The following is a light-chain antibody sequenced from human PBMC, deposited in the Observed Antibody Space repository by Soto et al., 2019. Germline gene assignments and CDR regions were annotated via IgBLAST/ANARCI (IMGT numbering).Light chain of an antibody. CDR2: DVS. J-gene: IGKJ4*02. CDR1: QSVRSY. CDR3: QQRSDWPPT. V-gene: IGKV3-11*01. Sequence: EIVLTQSPAPLSLSPGVSATLSCRASQSVRSYLAWYQQKSGQAPRLLIYDVSNRATGIPARCSGSGSATACTVTIGSLGPEDFAVYYCQQRSDWPPTFGGGTKVEI.